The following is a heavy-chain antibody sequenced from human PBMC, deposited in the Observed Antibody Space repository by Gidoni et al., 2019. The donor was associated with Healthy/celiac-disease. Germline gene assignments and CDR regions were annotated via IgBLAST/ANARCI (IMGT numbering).Heavy chain of an antibody. Sequence: QLQLQESGPGLVKPSETLSLTCTVSGGSISSSSYYWGWIRQPPGKGLEWIGSIYYSGSTYYNPSLKSRVTISVDTSKNQFSLKLSSVTAADTAVYYCVTLTRRITGTTSGAFDIWGQGTMVTVSS. CDR3: VTLTRRITGTTSGAFDI. CDR2: IYYSGST. CDR1: GGSISSSSYY. V-gene: IGHV4-39*01. D-gene: IGHD1-7*01. J-gene: IGHJ3*02.